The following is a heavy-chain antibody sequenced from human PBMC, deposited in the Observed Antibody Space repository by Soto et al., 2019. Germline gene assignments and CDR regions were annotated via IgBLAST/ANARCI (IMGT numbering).Heavy chain of an antibody. Sequence: GGSLRLSCAASGFTFSNYWMHWVRQAPGKGLEWVSAISGSGGSTYYADSVKGRFTISRDNSKNTLYLQMNSLRAEDTAVYYCAKDYNWNDVYFDYWGKGTLVTVSS. V-gene: IGHV3-23*01. CDR2: ISGSGGST. CDR3: AKDYNWNDVYFDY. J-gene: IGHJ4*02. D-gene: IGHD1-20*01. CDR1: GFTFSNYW.